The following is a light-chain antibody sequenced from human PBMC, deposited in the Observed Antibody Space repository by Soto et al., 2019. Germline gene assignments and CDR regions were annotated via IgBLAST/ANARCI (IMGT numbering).Light chain of an antibody. CDR3: SSFTSSDTLVV. CDR1: SSDVGGYNF. CDR2: DVS. V-gene: IGLV2-14*03. Sequence: QSALTQPASVSGSPGQSITISCTGTSSDVGGYNFVSWYQHHPAKAPKLMIYDVSNRPSGVSNRFSGSKSGNTASLTIPGLQAEDEAHYYCSSFTSSDTLVVFGGGTKVTVL. J-gene: IGLJ2*01.